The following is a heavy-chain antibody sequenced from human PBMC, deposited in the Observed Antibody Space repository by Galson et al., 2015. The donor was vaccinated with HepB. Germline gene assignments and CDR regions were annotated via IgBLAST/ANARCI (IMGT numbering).Heavy chain of an antibody. V-gene: IGHV1-18*04. Sequence: SVKVSCKASGYTFTSYGISWVRQAPGQGLEWMGWISAYNGNTNYAQKLQGRVTMTTDTSTSTAYMELRSLRSDDTAVYYCARDLILVGTTVTTGTWEMDYWGQGTLVTVSS. J-gene: IGHJ4*02. D-gene: IGHD4-17*01. CDR2: ISAYNGNT. CDR1: GYTFTSYG. CDR3: ARDLILVGTTVTTGTWEMDY.